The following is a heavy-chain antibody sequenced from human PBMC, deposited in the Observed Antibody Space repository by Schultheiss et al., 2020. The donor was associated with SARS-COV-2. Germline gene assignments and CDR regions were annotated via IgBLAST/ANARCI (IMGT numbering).Heavy chain of an antibody. V-gene: IGHV3-48*04. CDR1: GFLFSTYS. D-gene: IGHD5-12*01. Sequence: GGSLRLSCAASGFLFSTYSMHWVRQAPGKGLEWVSCISWNSGSIGYADSVKGRFTISRDNAKNSLYLQMNSLRAEDTAVYYCARITRVATILLSDYWGQGTLVTVSS. CDR3: ARITRVATILLSDY. CDR2: ISWNSGSI. J-gene: IGHJ4*02.